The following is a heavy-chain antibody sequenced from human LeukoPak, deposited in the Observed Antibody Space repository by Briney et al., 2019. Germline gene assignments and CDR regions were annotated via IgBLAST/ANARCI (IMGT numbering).Heavy chain of an antibody. J-gene: IGHJ4*02. CDR3: ARGPRIVGATTSYYFDY. CDR2: MNPNSGNT. CDR1: GYTFTSYD. D-gene: IGHD1-26*01. Sequence: GASVKVSCKASGYTFTSYDINWVRQATGQGLEWMGWMNPNSGNTGYARKFQGRVTMTRNTSISTAYMELSSLRSEDTAVYYCARGPRIVGATTSYYFDYWGQGTLVTVSS. V-gene: IGHV1-8*01.